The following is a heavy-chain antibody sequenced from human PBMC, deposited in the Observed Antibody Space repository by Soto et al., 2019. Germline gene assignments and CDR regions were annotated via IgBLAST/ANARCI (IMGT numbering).Heavy chain of an antibody. CDR3: ARDQDDSSCWLLGTYYYYMDV. V-gene: IGHV3-33*01. CDR1: GFTFSSYG. Sequence: GGSLRLSCAASGFTFSSYGMHWVRQAPGKGLEWVAVIWYDGSNEYYADSVKGRFTISRDNSKNTLYLQMNSLRAEDTAVYYCARDQDDSSCWLLGTYYYYMDVSGKATTVTVSS. CDR2: IWYDGSNE. J-gene: IGHJ6*03. D-gene: IGHD6-13*01.